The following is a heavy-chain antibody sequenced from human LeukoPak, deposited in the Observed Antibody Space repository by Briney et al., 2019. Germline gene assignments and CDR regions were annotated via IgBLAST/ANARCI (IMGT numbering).Heavy chain of an antibody. Sequence: PGGSLRLSCAASGFTVSSNYMSWVRQAPGKGLEWVSVIYSGGSTYYADSVKGRFTISRDKSKNTLYLQMNSLRAEDTAVYYCARMRGYSYGPFDYWGQGTLVTVS. J-gene: IGHJ4*02. CDR1: GFTVSSNY. CDR2: IYSGGST. CDR3: ARMRGYSYGPFDY. D-gene: IGHD5-18*01. V-gene: IGHV3-66*01.